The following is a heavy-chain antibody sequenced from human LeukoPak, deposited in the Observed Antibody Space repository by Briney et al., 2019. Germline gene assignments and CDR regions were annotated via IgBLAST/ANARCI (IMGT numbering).Heavy chain of an antibody. CDR1: GNSFRNYR. J-gene: IGHJ4*02. Sequence: GGSLRLSSAAPGNSFRNYRMSWVRPAPGKGLWWVANIKQQGREKYYVDSVRGRFTLSRDNAKKSLYLHMNSLRADDTAVYNFAREGSECQGFDYWGQGTLVTVSS. CDR3: AREGSECQGFDY. CDR2: IKQQGREK. V-gene: IGHV3-7*05. D-gene: IGHD3-10*01.